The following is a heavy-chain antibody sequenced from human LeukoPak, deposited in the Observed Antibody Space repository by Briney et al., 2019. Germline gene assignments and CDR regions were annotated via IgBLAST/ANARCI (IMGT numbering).Heavy chain of an antibody. CDR2: IIPIFSTA. CDR1: GGTFSSYA. Sequence: SVKVSCKASGGTFSSYAISWVRQAPGQGLEWMGGIIPIFSTANYAQKFQGRVTITTDESTSTAYMELSSLRSEDTAVYYCAREGFGEFEQYFDYWGQGTLVTVSS. V-gene: IGHV1-69*05. CDR3: AREGFGEFEQYFDY. J-gene: IGHJ4*02. D-gene: IGHD3-10*01.